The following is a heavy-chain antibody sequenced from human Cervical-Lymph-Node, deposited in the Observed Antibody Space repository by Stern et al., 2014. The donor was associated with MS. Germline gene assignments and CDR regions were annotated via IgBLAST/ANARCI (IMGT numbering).Heavy chain of an antibody. D-gene: IGHD6-13*01. Sequence: EVQLVESGGGLVQPGRSLRLSCAGPGFNFDDYGKHRVRQAPGKGLEWVAGISWNSDKIVYAESVKGRFTISRDNDKDSLYLQMDSLRVEDTALYYCAKDRTSSSWGVDYWGQGSLVTVSS. CDR3: AKDRTSSSWGVDY. CDR2: ISWNSDKI. J-gene: IGHJ4*02. V-gene: IGHV3-9*01. CDR1: GFNFDDYG.